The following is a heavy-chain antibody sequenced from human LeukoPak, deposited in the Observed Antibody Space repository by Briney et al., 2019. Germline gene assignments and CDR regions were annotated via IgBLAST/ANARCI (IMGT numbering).Heavy chain of an antibody. J-gene: IGHJ4*02. Sequence: SETLSLTCAVYGGSFSGYYWSWIRQPPGKGLEWIGEINHSGSTNYNPSLKSRVTISVDTSKNQFSLKLSSVTAADTAVYYCASTAGRFGEYDYWGQGTLVTVSS. V-gene: IGHV4-34*01. CDR1: GGSFSGYY. CDR2: INHSGST. CDR3: ASTAGRFGEYDY. D-gene: IGHD3-10*01.